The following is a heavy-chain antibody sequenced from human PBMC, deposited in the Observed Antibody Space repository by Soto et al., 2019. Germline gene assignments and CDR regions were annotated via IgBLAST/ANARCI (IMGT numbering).Heavy chain of an antibody. CDR3: ATSGTVAHRGYYMDV. CDR1: GYTFTSYG. J-gene: IGHJ6*03. D-gene: IGHD4-17*01. Sequence: GASVKVSCKASGYTFTSYGISWVRQAPGQGLEWMGWISAYNGNTNYAQKLQGRFTMTTDTSTSTAYMELRSLRFDDTAVYYCATSGTVAHRGYYMDVWGKGTTVTVSS. CDR2: ISAYNGNT. V-gene: IGHV1-18*01.